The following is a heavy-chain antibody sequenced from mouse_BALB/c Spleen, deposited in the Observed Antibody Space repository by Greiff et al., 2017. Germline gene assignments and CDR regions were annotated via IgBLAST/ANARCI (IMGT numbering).Heavy chain of an antibody. V-gene: IGHV7-3*02. D-gene: IGHD2-1*01. CDR3: ARDRGNYAD. Sequence: EVKLMESGGGLVQPGGSLRLSCATSGFTFTDYYMSWVRQPPGKALEWLGFIRNKANGYTTEYSASVKGRFTISRDNSQSILYLQMNTLRAEDSATYYCARDRGNYADWGQGTLVTVSA. J-gene: IGHJ3*01. CDR2: IRNKANGYTT. CDR1: GFTFTDYY.